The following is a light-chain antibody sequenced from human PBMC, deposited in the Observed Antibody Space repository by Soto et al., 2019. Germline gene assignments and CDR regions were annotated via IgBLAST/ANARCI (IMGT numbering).Light chain of an antibody. V-gene: IGLV2-14*01. J-gene: IGLJ1*01. CDR2: DVS. CDR1: SCDVGGYNY. Sequence: QSALTQPASVSGSPGQWITISCTGTSCDVGGYNYVSWYQQHPGKAPKLMIYDVSNRPSGVSNRFSGSKSGNTASLTISGLQAEDEADYYCSSYTSSSTLVVFGTGTKLTVL. CDR3: SSYTSSSTLVV.